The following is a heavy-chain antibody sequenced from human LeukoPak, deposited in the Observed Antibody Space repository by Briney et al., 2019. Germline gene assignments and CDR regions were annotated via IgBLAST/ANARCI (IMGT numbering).Heavy chain of an antibody. CDR1: DYSISSGYY. CDR3: AREGSSWYDY. Sequence: SETLSLTCTVSDYSISSGYYWGWIRPPPGKGLEWIGSIFHSGSTYYNPSLKSRVTISVDTSKNQFSLKLNSVTAADTAVYYCAREGSSWYDYWGQGTLVTVSS. V-gene: IGHV4-38-2*02. CDR2: IFHSGST. D-gene: IGHD6-13*01. J-gene: IGHJ4*02.